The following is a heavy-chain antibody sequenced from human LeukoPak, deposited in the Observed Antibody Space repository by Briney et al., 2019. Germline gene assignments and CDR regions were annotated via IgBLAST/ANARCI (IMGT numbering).Heavy chain of an antibody. J-gene: IGHJ5*02. CDR2: IKQDGSEK. V-gene: IGHV3-7*01. Sequence: PGGSLRLSCAASGFTFSTYWMSWVRQAPGRGLEWVANIKQDGSEKHYVDSVKGRFTISRDNAKNSLYLQMNSLRAEDTAVYYCGRCGRGSNWFDPWGQGTLVTV. D-gene: IGHD3-16*01. CDR3: GRCGRGSNWFDP. CDR1: GFTFSTYW.